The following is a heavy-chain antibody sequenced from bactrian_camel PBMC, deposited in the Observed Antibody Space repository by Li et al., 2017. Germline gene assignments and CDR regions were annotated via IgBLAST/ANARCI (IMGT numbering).Heavy chain of an antibody. CDR2: LLRDGSS. CDR3: AAARTLTDWARRPAY. V-gene: IGHV3S63*01. D-gene: IGHD5*01. Sequence: TTSGLSFDDYAMGWFRQAPGKEREGVAGLLRDGSSTYAESVKGRFTISRDNAKSKVYLQMNGLKPEDTGVYYCAAARTLTDWARRPAYWGQGTQVTVS. J-gene: IGHJ4*01. CDR1: GLSFDDYA.